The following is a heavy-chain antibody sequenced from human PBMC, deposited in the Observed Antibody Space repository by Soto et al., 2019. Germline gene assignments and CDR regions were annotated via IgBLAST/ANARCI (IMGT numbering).Heavy chain of an antibody. D-gene: IGHD6-6*01. V-gene: IGHV5-51*01. CDR1: GYSFSSYW. Sequence: PGESLKISCKGSGYSFSSYWIGWVRQMPGKGLEWMGIIHPGDADTRYNPSFQGQVTISADKSISTAYVQWSSLKASDSAMYYCARFLYGTSSSSIFYYLSGIDVWGQGTTVTVSS. J-gene: IGHJ6*02. CDR3: ARFLYGTSSSSIFYYLSGIDV. CDR2: IHPGDADT.